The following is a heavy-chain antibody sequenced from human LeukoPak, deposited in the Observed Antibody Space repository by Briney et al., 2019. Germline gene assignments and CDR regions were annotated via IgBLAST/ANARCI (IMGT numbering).Heavy chain of an antibody. CDR1: GYSISSGYY. J-gene: IGHJ5*02. D-gene: IGHD2-15*01. CDR2: IYHSGST. CDR3: ARVGSCSGGSCYALNWFDP. Sequence: SETLSLTCAVSGYSISSGYYWGWIRQPPGKGLEWIGSIYHSGSTYYNPSPKSRVTISVDTSKNQFSLKLSSVTAADTAVYYCARVGSCSGGSCYALNWFDPWGQGTLVTVSS. V-gene: IGHV4-38-2*01.